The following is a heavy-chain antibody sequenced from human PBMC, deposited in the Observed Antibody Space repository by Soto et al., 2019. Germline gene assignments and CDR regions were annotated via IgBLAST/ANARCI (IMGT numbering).Heavy chain of an antibody. J-gene: IGHJ5*01. CDR1: GGSISSSNYY. CDR2: IYYSGST. D-gene: IGHD2-2*01. CDR3: VRHSGPYASSWFDY. V-gene: IGHV4-39*01. Sequence: SETLSLTCSVSGGSISSSNYYWGWIRQPPGKGLEWIGSIYYSGSTYYNPSLKSRVTISVDTSKNQFSLKVNSVTAADTAVYYCVRHSGPYASSWFDYWDQGILVTVSS.